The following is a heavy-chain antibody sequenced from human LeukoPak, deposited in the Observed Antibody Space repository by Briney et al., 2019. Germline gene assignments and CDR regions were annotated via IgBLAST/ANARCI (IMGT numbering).Heavy chain of an antibody. Sequence: GGSLRLSCAASGFTFSTNGVHWVRQAPGKGLEWVAFIRYDGSNTHYADSVKGRFTISRDNSKNTLYLQMNSLRAEDTAMYYCAKVVRYYYDSSGSALDYWGQGTLVTVSS. D-gene: IGHD3-22*01. CDR2: IRYDGSNT. CDR1: GFTFSTNG. CDR3: AKVVRYYYDSSGSALDY. V-gene: IGHV3-30*02. J-gene: IGHJ4*02.